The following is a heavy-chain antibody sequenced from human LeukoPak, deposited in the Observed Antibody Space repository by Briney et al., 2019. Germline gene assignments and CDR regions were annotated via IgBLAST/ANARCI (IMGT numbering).Heavy chain of an antibody. J-gene: IGHJ5*02. Sequence: GKSRTLSCAASGFTFSSFCMHWVRQAPGKGLEWVAVIWYDASNKYYEDSVKGRFTISRDNSKNTLFLQMNSLRDDATAVYYCVRGVGVSRFNYFVPWGQGTLVIVSS. CDR3: VRGVGVSRFNYFVP. CDR2: IWYDASNK. CDR1: GFTFSSFC. D-gene: IGHD6-13*01. V-gene: IGHV3-33*01.